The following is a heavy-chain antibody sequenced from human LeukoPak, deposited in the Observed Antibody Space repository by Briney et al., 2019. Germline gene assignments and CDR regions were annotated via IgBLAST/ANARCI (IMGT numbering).Heavy chain of an antibody. Sequence: PGGSLRLSCVASGFSFNNFGMSWVRQAPGKGLEWVSSISGTGGSTYYPDSVKGRFTISRDNSKNTLYLQMNSLRAEDTAVYYCAKVTGGDMITYGGLDYWGQGTLVTVSS. CDR2: ISGTGGST. CDR3: AKVTGGDMITYGGLDY. V-gene: IGHV3-23*01. CDR1: GFSFNNFG. J-gene: IGHJ4*02. D-gene: IGHD3-16*01.